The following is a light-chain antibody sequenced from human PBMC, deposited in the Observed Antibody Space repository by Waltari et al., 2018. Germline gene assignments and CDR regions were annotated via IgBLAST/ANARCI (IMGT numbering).Light chain of an antibody. CDR3: LQVRETPQT. V-gene: IGKV2-28*01. CDR1: QSLLHTDGRNY. Sequence: DIVMTQSPLPLAVTPGEPASISCRSSQSLLHTDGRNYLDWYLQKPGQSPQLLIFSGSNRASGVPDRFSGSGSGTDFTLKISRVKAGDVGVYYCLQVRETPQTFGQGTKLEIK. CDR2: SGS. J-gene: IGKJ2*01.